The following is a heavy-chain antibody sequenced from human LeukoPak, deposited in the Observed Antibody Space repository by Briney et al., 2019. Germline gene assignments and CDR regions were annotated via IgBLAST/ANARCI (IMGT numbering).Heavy chain of an antibody. CDR3: ASSRDSWFGELDPRGAFGY. D-gene: IGHD3-10*01. CDR2: ISSSSSTI. J-gene: IGHJ4*02. CDR1: GFTFSSYS. Sequence: GGSLRLSCAASGFTFSSYSMNWVRQAPGKGLEWVSYISSSSSTIYYADSVKGRFTISRDNAKNSLYLQMNSLRAEDTAVYYCASSRDSWFGELDPRGAFGYWGQGTLVTVSS. V-gene: IGHV3-48*01.